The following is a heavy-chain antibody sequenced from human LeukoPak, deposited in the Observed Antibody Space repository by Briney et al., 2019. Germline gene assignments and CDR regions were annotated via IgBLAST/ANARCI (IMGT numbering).Heavy chain of an antibody. J-gene: IGHJ3*02. Sequence: GASVKVSCKASGYTFTSYYMHWVRQAPGQGLEWMGIINPSGGSTNYAQKFQGRVTMTRDTSTSTVHMELSSLRSEDTAMYYCARDTDGSGWSGAFDIWGQGTMVTVSS. V-gene: IGHV1-46*01. CDR3: ARDTDGSGWSGAFDI. D-gene: IGHD6-19*01. CDR1: GYTFTSYY. CDR2: INPSGGST.